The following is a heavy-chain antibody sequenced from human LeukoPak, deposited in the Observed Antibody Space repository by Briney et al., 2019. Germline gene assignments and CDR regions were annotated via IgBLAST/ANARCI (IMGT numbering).Heavy chain of an antibody. V-gene: IGHV3-30*18. CDR3: AKGSSGYDAFDI. CDR2: ISYDESNK. J-gene: IGHJ3*02. CDR1: GFTFSSYG. D-gene: IGHD3-22*01. Sequence: PGGSLRLSCAASGFTFSSYGMHWVRQAPGKGLEWVAVISYDESNKYYADSVKGRFTISRDNSKNTLYLQMNSLRAEDTAVYYCAKGSSGYDAFDIWGQGTVVTVSS.